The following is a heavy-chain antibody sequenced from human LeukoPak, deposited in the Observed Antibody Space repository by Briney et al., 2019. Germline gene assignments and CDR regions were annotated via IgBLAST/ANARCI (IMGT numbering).Heavy chain of an antibody. CDR3: ARTFGGSYYFDY. CDR1: GFTFSSYE. D-gene: IGHD1-26*01. J-gene: IGHJ4*02. V-gene: IGHV3-48*03. Sequence: GGSLRLSCAASGFTFSSYEMNWVRQAPGKGLEWVSYISSSGSTIYYADSVKGRFTISRDNAKNSLYLQMNNLRAEDTAVYYCARTFGGSYYFDYWGQGTLVTVSS. CDR2: ISSSGSTI.